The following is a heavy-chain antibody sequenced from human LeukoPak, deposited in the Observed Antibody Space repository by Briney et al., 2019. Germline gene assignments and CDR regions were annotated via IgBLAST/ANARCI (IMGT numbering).Heavy chain of an antibody. CDR1: GYSFSSYW. J-gene: IGHJ4*02. Sequence: GESLKISCKGSGYSFSSYWIGWVRQMPGKGLEWMGIIYPGDSDTRYSPSFQGQVTIPADKSISTAYLQWSSLKASDTAMFYCARSSDSSGYYPDYWGQGTLVTVSS. CDR3: ARSSDSSGYYPDY. CDR2: IYPGDSDT. D-gene: IGHD3-22*01. V-gene: IGHV5-51*01.